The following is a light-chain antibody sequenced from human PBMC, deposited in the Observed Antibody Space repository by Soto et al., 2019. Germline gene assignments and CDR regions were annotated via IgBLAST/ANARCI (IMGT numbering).Light chain of an antibody. CDR3: GSYTRSRTYV. J-gene: IGLJ1*01. V-gene: IGLV2-14*01. CDR1: SSDVGGYNY. Sequence: QSALTQPASVSGSPGQSITISCTGTSSDVGGYNYVSWYQQHPGKAPKLLIYEVSNRPSGVSHRFSGSKSGNTASLTISGLQAEDEADYYCGSYTRSRTYVFGTGTQLTVL. CDR2: EVS.